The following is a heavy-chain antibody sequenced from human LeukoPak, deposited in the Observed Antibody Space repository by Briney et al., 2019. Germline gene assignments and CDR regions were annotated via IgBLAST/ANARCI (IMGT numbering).Heavy chain of an antibody. CDR2: IYYSGTT. CDR3: ARHEAQDFDY. D-gene: IGHD3-3*01. V-gene: IGHV4-59*04. CDR1: GGSISSDY. Sequence: SETLSLTCTVSGGSISSDYWSWIRQPPGKGLEWIGSIYYSGTTYYSSSLKSRVIISVDTSKNQFSLKLSSVTATDTAVYYCARHEAQDFDYWGQGTLVTVSS. J-gene: IGHJ4*02.